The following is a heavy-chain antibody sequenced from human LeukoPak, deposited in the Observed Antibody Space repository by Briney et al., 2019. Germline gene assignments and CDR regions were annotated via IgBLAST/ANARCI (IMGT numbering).Heavy chain of an antibody. D-gene: IGHD2-15*01. CDR2: ISGNGRST. CDR1: GFTFSTYA. Sequence: GGSLRLSCTASGFTFSTYATHWVRQAPGKGLEYVSGISGNGRSTFYANSVKGRSTVSRDNSKDTLYLQMGSLRAEDMAVYYCTRDIGRLRGDAFDIWGQGTMVTVSS. V-gene: IGHV3-64*01. CDR3: TRDIGRLRGDAFDI. J-gene: IGHJ3*02.